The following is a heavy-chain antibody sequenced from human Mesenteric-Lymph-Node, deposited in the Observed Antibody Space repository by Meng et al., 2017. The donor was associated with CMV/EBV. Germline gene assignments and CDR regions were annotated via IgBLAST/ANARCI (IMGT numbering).Heavy chain of an antibody. V-gene: IGHV3-30*02. CDR1: GFTFDTYG. D-gene: IGHD2-15*01. J-gene: IGHJ4*02. Sequence: GGSLRLSCAASGFTFDTYGMHWVRQAPGKGLEWVAFIGYDGRNTNHADSVRGRFTISRDNSKNTLYLQMNSLRAEDTAVYYCVKEARYCTGGRCYSVYFNNWGQGTLVTVSS. CDR3: VKEARYCTGGRCYSVYFNN. CDR2: IGYDGRNT.